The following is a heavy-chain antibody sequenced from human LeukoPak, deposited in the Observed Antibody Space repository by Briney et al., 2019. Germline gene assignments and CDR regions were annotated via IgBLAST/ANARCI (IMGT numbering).Heavy chain of an antibody. CDR2: IRSKGYGGTT. CDR1: GFTFGDHA. CDR3: TRVRSGNDFDY. Sequence: GRSLRLSCSASGFTFGDHAMSWVRPAPGKGMEWECFIRSKGYGGTTEYAASVEGRFSLSRDDSKSFVYLQMSSLKTGDTAACYCTRVRSGNDFDYWGQGTLVTVSS. V-gene: IGHV3-49*04. J-gene: IGHJ4*02. D-gene: IGHD3-10*01.